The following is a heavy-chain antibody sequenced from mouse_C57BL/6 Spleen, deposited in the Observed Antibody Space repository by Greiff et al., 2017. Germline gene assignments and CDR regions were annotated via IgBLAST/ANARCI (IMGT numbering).Heavy chain of an antibody. J-gene: IGHJ2*01. CDR2: ISSGSSTI. D-gene: IGHD4-1*01. V-gene: IGHV5-17*01. CDR1: GFTFSDYG. Sequence: EVQVVESGGGLVKPGGSLKLSCAASGFTFSDYGMHWVRQAPEKGLEWVAYISSGSSTIYYADTVKGRFTISRDNAKNTLFLQMTSLRSEDTAMYYCARRRYWDGSYFDYWGQGTTLTVSS. CDR3: ARRRYWDGSYFDY.